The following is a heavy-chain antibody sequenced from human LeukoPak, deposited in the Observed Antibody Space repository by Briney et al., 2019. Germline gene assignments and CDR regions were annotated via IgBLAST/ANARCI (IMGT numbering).Heavy chain of an antibody. J-gene: IGHJ5*02. CDR2: ISSSSSYI. CDR3: ARDALLNVWGTAFDP. D-gene: IGHD3-16*01. Sequence: GGSLRLSCAASGFTFSSYSMNWVRQAPGKGLEWVSSISSSSSYIYYADSVKGRFTISRDNAKNSLYLQMNSLRAEDTAVYYCARDALLNVWGTAFDPWGQGTLVTVSS. V-gene: IGHV3-21*01. CDR1: GFTFSSYS.